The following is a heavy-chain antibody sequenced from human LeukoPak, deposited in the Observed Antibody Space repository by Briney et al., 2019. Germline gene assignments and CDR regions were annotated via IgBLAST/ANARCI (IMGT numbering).Heavy chain of an antibody. CDR1: GYTFTSYA. CDR2: IIPIFGTA. Sequence: SVKVSCKASGYTFTSYAISWVRQAPGQGLEWMGGIIPIFGTANYAQKFQGRVTITADESTSTAYMELSSLRSEDTAVYYCAKLGAYSSSWYGFCDYWGQGTLVTVSS. J-gene: IGHJ4*02. V-gene: IGHV1-69*13. D-gene: IGHD6-13*01. CDR3: AKLGAYSSSWYGFCDY.